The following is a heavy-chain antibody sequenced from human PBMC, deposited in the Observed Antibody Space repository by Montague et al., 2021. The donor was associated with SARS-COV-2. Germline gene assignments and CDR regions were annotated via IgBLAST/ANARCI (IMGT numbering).Heavy chain of an antibody. CDR1: GGSISSYY. CDR2: IYYSGST. D-gene: IGHD2/OR15-2a*01. J-gene: IGHJ6*02. CDR3: AREFGGTTYYYGMDV. V-gene: IGHV4-59*01. Sequence: ETLSLTCTVSGGSISSYYWSWIRQPPGKGLEWIGYIYYSGSTNYNPSLKSRVTISVDTSKNQFSLRLSSVTAADTAVYYCAREFGGTTYYYGMDVWGQGTTVTVSS.